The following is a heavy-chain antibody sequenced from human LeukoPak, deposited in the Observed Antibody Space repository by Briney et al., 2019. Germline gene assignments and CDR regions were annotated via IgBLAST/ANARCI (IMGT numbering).Heavy chain of an antibody. Sequence: SETLSLTCNVSGGSINSYYWGWFRQPPGKRLECIGYIYSSGRTTYNPSLKSRVTISVDTSTNRISLKLTSVTAADTAVYFCARGTTKGYYYDSSGYYTKWGQGTLVTVSS. CDR2: IYSSGRT. CDR3: ARGTTKGYYYDSSGYYTK. CDR1: GGSINSYY. J-gene: IGHJ4*02. V-gene: IGHV4-59*12. D-gene: IGHD3-22*01.